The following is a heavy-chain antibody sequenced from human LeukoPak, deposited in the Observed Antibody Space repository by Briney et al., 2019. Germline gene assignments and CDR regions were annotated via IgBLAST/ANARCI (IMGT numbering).Heavy chain of an antibody. V-gene: IGHV3-74*01. J-gene: IGHJ4*02. CDR2: INSDGSST. CDR1: GFTFSSYW. CDR3: VHNTSRSSFDY. D-gene: IGHD6-13*01. Sequence: QPGGSLRLSCAASGFTFSSYWMHWVRQAPGKGLVWVSRINSDGSSTTYADSVKGRFTISRDNAKNTLYLQMDSLRAEDTAVYYCVHNTSRSSFDYWGQGALVTVSS.